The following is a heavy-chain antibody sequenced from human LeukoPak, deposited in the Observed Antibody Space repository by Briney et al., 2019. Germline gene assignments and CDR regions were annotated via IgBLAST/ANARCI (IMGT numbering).Heavy chain of an antibody. J-gene: IGHJ5*02. V-gene: IGHV4-34*01. CDR3: ARESYDFWSGYYNWFDP. CDR2: INHSGST. Sequence: PSETLSLTCAVYGGSFSGYYWSWIRQPPGKGLEWIGEINHSGSTNHNPSLKSRVTISVDTSKNQFSLKLSSVTAADTAVYYCARESYDFWSGYYNWFDPWGQGTLVTVSS. CDR1: GGSFSGYY. D-gene: IGHD3-3*01.